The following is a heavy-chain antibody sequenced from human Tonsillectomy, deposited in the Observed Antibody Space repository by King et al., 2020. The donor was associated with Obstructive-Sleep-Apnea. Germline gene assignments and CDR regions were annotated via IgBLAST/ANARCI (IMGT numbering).Heavy chain of an antibody. CDR2: ISSDGSSR. CDR3: AKGAFITRIPGVDY. V-gene: IGHV3-30*18. CDR1: GFTFSSYG. D-gene: IGHD3-22*01. J-gene: IGHJ4*02. Sequence: VQLVESGGGVVQPGRSLRLSCAASGFTFSSYGMDWVRQAPGKGLEWVAIISSDGSSRYYADSVKGRFTISRDNSKNTLYLQMNSLRAEDTAVYYCAKGAFITRIPGVDYWGQGTLVTVSS.